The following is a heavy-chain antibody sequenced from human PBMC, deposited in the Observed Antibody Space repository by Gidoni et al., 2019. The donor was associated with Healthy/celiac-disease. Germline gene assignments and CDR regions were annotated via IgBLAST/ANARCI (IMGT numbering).Heavy chain of an antibody. CDR1: GGTFSSYT. D-gene: IGHD4-4*01. J-gene: IGHJ4*02. V-gene: IGHV1-69*08. CDR3: AREDYSNFFDY. CDR2: IIPILGIA. Sequence: QVQLVQSGAEVQKPGSSVTVSCKASGGTFSSYTISWVRQAPGQGLEWMGRIIPILGIANYAQKFQGRVTITADKSTSTAYMELSSLRSEDTAVYYCAREDYSNFFDYWGQGTLVTVSS.